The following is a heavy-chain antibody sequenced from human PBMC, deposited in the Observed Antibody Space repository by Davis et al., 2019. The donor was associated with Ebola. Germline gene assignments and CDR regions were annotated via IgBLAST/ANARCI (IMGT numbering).Heavy chain of an antibody. CDR1: GGSISSSSYY. Sequence: PSETLSLTCTVSGGSISSSSYYWGWIRQPPGKGLEWIGSIYYSGSTYYNPSLKSRVTISVDTSKNQFSLKLSSVTAADTAVYYYARHRGVVVPAAIYWFDPWGQGTLVTVSS. D-gene: IGHD2-2*01. CDR3: ARHRGVVVPAAIYWFDP. V-gene: IGHV4-39*07. J-gene: IGHJ5*02. CDR2: IYYSGST.